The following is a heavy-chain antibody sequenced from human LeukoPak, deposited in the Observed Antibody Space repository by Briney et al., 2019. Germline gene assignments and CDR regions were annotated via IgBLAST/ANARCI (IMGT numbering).Heavy chain of an antibody. J-gene: IGHJ4*02. D-gene: IGHD1-26*01. CDR3: ARDQKLLRSFDY. Sequence: ASVKVSCKASGGTFSSYAISWVRQAPGQGLEWMGGIIPIFGTANYAQKFQGRVTITADESTSTAYMELSSLRSEDTAVYYCARDQKLLRSFDYWGQGTLVTVSS. V-gene: IGHV1-69*13. CDR1: GGTFSSYA. CDR2: IIPIFGTA.